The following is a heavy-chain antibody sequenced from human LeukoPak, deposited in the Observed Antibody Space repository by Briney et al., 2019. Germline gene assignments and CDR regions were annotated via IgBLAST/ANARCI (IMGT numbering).Heavy chain of an antibody. CDR3: ASTGYCNSTTCYGEV. D-gene: IGHD2-2*01. Sequence: PGGSLRLSCAASGFTFSGSAMHWVRQASGKGLEWVGRIRSKANNYATAYAASVKGRFTISRDDSKNTAYLQMNSLKTEDTAVYYCASTGYCNSTTCYGEVWGKGTTVTVSS. V-gene: IGHV3-73*01. J-gene: IGHJ6*04. CDR1: GFTFSGSA. CDR2: IRSKANNYAT.